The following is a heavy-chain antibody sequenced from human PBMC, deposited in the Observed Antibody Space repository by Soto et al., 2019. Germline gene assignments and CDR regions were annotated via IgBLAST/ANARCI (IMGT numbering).Heavy chain of an antibody. CDR1: GGSISSGGYY. CDR3: ALAAAGTGLFDY. D-gene: IGHD6-13*01. CDR2: IYYNGST. Sequence: SETLSLTCTVSGGSISSGGYYWSWIRQHPGKGLEWIGYIYYNGSTNYNPSLKSRVSISVDTSKNQFSLKLSSVTAADTAVYYCALAAAGTGLFDYWGQGTLVTVSS. J-gene: IGHJ4*02. V-gene: IGHV4-61*08.